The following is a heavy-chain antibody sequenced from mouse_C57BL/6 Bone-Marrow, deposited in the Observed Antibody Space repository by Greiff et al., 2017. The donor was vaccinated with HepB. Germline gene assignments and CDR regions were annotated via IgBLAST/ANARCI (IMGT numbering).Heavy chain of an antibody. CDR3: ARDPSTVVAEGFAY. D-gene: IGHD1-1*01. J-gene: IGHJ3*01. CDR1: GYTFTSYG. Sequence: VQLQESGAELARPGASVKLSCKASGYTFTSYGISWVKQRTGQGLEWIGEIYPRSGNTYYNEKFKGKATLTADKSSSTAYMELRSLTSEDSAVYFCARDPSTVVAEGFAYWGQGTLVTVSA. CDR2: IYPRSGNT. V-gene: IGHV1-81*01.